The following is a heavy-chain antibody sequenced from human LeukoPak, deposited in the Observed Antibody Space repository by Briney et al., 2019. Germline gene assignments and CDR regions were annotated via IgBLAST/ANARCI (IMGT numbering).Heavy chain of an antibody. CDR1: GGSISSYY. J-gene: IGHJ6*02. V-gene: IGHV4-4*07. D-gene: IGHD3-22*01. CDR2: IYTSGST. Sequence: PSETLSLTCTVSGGSISSYYWSWIRQSAGKGLEWIGRIYTSGSTNYNPSLKSRVTMSVDTSKNQFSLKLSSVTAADTAVYYCARDGLNYYDSSGYYEVGQYYYYGMDVWGQGTTVTVSS. CDR3: ARDGLNYYDSSGYYEVGQYYYYGMDV.